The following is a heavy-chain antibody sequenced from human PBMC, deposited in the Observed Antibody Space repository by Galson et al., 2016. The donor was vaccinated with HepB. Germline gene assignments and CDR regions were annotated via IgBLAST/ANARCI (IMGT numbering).Heavy chain of an antibody. CDR1: GFTFSSCG. J-gene: IGHJ3*02. CDR2: ITGSGGST. CDR3: AKPHIAVAGHGGLAFNM. Sequence: SLRLSCAASGFTFSSCGMSWVRQAPGKGLEGVSGITGSGGSTYYADSVKGRFTISRDNSKNTLYLQMNSLRAEDTAVYYCAKPHIAVAGHGGLAFNMWGQGTMVTVSS. D-gene: IGHD6-19*01. V-gene: IGHV3-23*01.